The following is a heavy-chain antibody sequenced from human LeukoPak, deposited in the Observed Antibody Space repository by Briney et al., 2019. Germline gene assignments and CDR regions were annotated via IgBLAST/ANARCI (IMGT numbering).Heavy chain of an antibody. V-gene: IGHV3-23*01. CDR3: ASTTYYYDSSGYYYDPGAGGFDY. Sequence: GSLRLSCAASGFTFSSYAMSWVRQAPGKGLEWVSAISGSGGSTYYADSVKGRFTISRDNSKNTLYLQMNSLRAEDTAVYYCASTTYYYDSSGYYYDPGAGGFDYWGQGTLVTVSS. CDR2: ISGSGGST. CDR1: GFTFSSYA. J-gene: IGHJ4*02. D-gene: IGHD3-22*01.